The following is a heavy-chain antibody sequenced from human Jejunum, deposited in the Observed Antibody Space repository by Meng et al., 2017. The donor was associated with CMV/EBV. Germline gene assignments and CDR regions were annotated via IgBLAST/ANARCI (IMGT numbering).Heavy chain of an antibody. V-gene: IGHV3-9*01. Sequence: GFTFDDYAMHWVRLAPGKGLEWVSGINLNSGSIGYTDSVKGRFTISRDNAKSSLYLQMNSLRPEDTAIYYCAKGTWRGGRFDSFDIWGQGTLVTVSS. D-gene: IGHD2-15*01. CDR3: AKGTWRGGRFDSFDI. J-gene: IGHJ3*02. CDR1: GFTFDDYA. CDR2: INLNSGSI.